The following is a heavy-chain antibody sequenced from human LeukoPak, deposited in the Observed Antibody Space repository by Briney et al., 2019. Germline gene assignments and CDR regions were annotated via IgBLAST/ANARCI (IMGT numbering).Heavy chain of an antibody. D-gene: IGHD2-2*01. CDR2: IIPIFGTA. V-gene: IGHV1-69*06. Sequence: ASVKVSCKASGGTFSSYAISWVREAPGQGLEWMGGIIPIFGTANYAQKFQGRVTITADKSTSTAYMELSSLRSEDTAVYYCARAPSTPDIVVVPWLDPWGQGTLVTVSS. CDR3: ARAPSTPDIVVVPWLDP. J-gene: IGHJ5*02. CDR1: GGTFSSYA.